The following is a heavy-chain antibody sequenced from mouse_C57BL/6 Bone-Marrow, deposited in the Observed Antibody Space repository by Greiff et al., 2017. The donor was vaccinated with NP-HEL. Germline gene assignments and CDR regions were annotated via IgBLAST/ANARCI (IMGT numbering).Heavy chain of an antibody. CDR2: INPNNGGT. CDR1: GYTFTDYY. V-gene: IGHV1-26*01. D-gene: IGHD1-1*01. CDR3: ATTVVAD. J-gene: IGHJ2*01. Sequence: VQLQQSGPELVKPGASVKISCKASGYTFTDYYMNWVKQSHGKSLEWIGDINPNNGGTSYNQKFKGKATLTVDKSSSTAYMELRSLTSEDSAVYYCATTVVADWGQGTTLTVSS.